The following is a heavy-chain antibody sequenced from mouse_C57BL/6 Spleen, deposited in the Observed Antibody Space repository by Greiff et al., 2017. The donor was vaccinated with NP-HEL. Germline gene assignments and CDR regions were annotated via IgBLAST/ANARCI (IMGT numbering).Heavy chain of an antibody. CDR3: ARIPGLRPYYFDY. D-gene: IGHD2-2*01. J-gene: IGHJ2*01. CDR2: ISYDGSN. Sequence: EVQRVESGPGLVKPSQSLSLTCSVTGYSITSGYYWNWIRQFPGNKLEWMGYISYDGSNNYNPSLKNRISITRDTSKNQFFLKLNSVTTEDTATYYCARIPGLRPYYFDYWGQGTTLTVSS. CDR1: GYSITSGYY. V-gene: IGHV3-6*01.